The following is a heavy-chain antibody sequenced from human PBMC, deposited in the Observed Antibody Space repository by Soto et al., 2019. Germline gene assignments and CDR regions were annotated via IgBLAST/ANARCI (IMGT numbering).Heavy chain of an antibody. J-gene: IGHJ3*02. CDR1: GGTFSSYT. CDR3: ARPSLTRDDAFDI. D-gene: IGHD7-27*01. V-gene: IGHV1-69*02. CDR2: IIPILGIA. Sequence: SVKVSCKASGGTFSSYTISWVRQAPGQGLEWMGRIIPILGIANYAQKFQGRVTITADKSTSTAYMELSSLRSEDTAVYYCARPSLTRDDAFDIWGQGTMVTVSS.